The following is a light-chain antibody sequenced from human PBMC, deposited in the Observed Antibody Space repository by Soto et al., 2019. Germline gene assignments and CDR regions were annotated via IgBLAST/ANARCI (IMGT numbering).Light chain of an antibody. CDR1: QSVFYSSNNKNF. CDR3: LQYKTYWT. J-gene: IGKJ1*01. Sequence: DIVMTQSPDSLTLSLGERATINCRSSQSVFYSSNNKNFLAWYQQKPGKAPNLLIYKASNLESGVPSRFSGSGSGTEFTLTISSLQPDDFATYYCLQYKTYWTFGQGTKVDIK. V-gene: IGKV4-1*01. CDR2: KAS.